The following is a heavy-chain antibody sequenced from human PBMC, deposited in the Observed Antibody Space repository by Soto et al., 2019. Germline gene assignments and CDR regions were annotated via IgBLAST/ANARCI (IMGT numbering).Heavy chain of an antibody. J-gene: IGHJ4*02. D-gene: IGHD2-21*01. CDR3: ARRQDLFQYSDY. Sequence: GGSLRLSCAASGFSVSDYGMNWVRQAPGKGLEWISFISFSSNTIYYADSVRGRFTISRDNAKNSLYLQMNSLRDEDTAVYYCARRQDLFQYSDYWGQGTLVTVSS. V-gene: IGHV3-48*02. CDR1: GFSVSDYG. CDR2: ISFSSNTI.